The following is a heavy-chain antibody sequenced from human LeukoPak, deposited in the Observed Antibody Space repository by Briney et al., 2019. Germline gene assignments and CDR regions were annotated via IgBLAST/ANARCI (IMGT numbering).Heavy chain of an antibody. CDR1: GGSIISHY. V-gene: IGHV4-59*08. Sequence: PSETLSLTCTVSGGSIISHYWSWIRQPPGKGLEWIGYIYYSGSTNYNPSLKSRITISVDTSKNQLSLQLNSMTAADTAVYYCARLEGVGPRESFDIWGQGTKVTVSS. J-gene: IGHJ3*02. CDR2: IYYSGST. CDR3: ARLEGVGPRESFDI. D-gene: IGHD1-1*01.